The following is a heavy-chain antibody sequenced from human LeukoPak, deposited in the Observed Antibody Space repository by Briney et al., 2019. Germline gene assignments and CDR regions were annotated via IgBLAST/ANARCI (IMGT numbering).Heavy chain of an antibody. CDR3: ASSSRRIAAAAKGAFDY. D-gene: IGHD6-13*01. Sequence: GGSLRLSCAASGFTFSSYEMNWVRQAPGKGLEWVSYISSSGSTIYYADSVKGRFTISRDNAKNSLYLQMNSLRAEDTAVYYCASSSRRIAAAAKGAFDYWGQGTLVTVSS. J-gene: IGHJ4*02. V-gene: IGHV3-48*03. CDR1: GFTFSSYE. CDR2: ISSSGSTI.